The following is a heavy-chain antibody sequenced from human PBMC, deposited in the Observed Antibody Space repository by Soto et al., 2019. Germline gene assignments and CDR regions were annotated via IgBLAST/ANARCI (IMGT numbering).Heavy chain of an antibody. CDR2: TYCRSKWNN. J-gene: IGHJ4*02. V-gene: IGHV6-1*01. Sequence: SQTLSLTCAISGDSVSSNSAVWNWIRQSPSRGLEWLGKTYCRSKWNNDYAVSVKSRITINPDTSKNQFSLQLNSVTPEDTAVYYCAREDTAGHFDFWGQGTLVTVSS. CDR3: AREDTAGHFDF. CDR1: GDSVSSNSAV.